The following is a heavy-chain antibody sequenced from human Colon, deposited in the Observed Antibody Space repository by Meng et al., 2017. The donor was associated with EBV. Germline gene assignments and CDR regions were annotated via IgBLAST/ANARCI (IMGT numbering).Heavy chain of an antibody. Sequence: GLVPQLGAGRLKPAETLSLTWTVNGRSFSGYVWSWVRQPPGKGMEWIGEVSHPGSANYNPSLKSRVTISVDASEKQFSLRLTSVTAADSAVYYCARVPTTGYKDHWGQGTLVTVSS. D-gene: IGHD3-9*01. CDR1: GRSFSGYV. V-gene: IGHV4-34*01. CDR2: VSHPGSA. J-gene: IGHJ4*02. CDR3: ARVPTTGYKDH.